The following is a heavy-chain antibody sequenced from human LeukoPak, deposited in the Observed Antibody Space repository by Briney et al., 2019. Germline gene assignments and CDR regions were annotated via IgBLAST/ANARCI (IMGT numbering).Heavy chain of an antibody. CDR1: GFTFSSYS. J-gene: IGHJ4*02. Sequence: GGFLGLSCAASGFTFSSYSMNWVRQAPEKGLEWVSYISGSSTTLYYADSVKGRFTISRDNAKNSLYLQIISLREEDTAVYYCARDKDALGALGYWGQGTLVTVSS. V-gene: IGHV3-48*02. CDR2: ISGSSTTL. D-gene: IGHD3-16*01. CDR3: ARDKDALGALGY.